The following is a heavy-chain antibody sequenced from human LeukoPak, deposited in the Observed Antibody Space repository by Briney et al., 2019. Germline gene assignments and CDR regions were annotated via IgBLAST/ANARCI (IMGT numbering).Heavy chain of an antibody. V-gene: IGHV3-48*02. CDR1: GFSFSTYS. D-gene: IGHD2-8*01. Sequence: GGSLRLSCAASGFSFSTYSMNWVRQAPGKGLEWVSYIVGSSSTIYYADSVKGRFTISRDNAKNSLYLQMDSLRDEDTAVYYCARGGGHCTNGACLCDYWGQGTLVTVSS. CDR2: IVGSSSTI. J-gene: IGHJ4*02. CDR3: ARGGGHCTNGACLCDY.